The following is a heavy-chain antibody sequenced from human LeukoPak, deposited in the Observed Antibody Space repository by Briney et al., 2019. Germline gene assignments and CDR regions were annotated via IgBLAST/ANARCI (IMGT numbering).Heavy chain of an antibody. D-gene: IGHD2-2*01. CDR2: ISANGLTT. Sequence: GGSLRLSCSASGFTFSDYAMHWVRQAPGKGPEYVSAISANGLTTYYADFVKGRFTISRDNSKNTLYLQMSSLRAEDTSMYSCVKGYCSTTSCHLNYWGQGTLVTVSS. V-gene: IGHV3-64D*06. CDR3: VKGYCSTTSCHLNY. J-gene: IGHJ4*02. CDR1: GFTFSDYA.